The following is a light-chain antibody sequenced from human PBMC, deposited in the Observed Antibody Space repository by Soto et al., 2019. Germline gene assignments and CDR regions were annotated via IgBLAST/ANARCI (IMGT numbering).Light chain of an antibody. CDR1: QSVSIN. CDR2: GAS. CDR3: QQYNNWPRAT. V-gene: IGKV3-15*01. J-gene: IGKJ4*01. Sequence: EIVMTQSPATLSVSPGERATLSCRASQSVSINLAWYQQKPGQAPRLVISGASTRATGFPARFSGSGSGTEFNLTISSLQSEDFGVYYCQQYNNWPRATFGGGTKVDIK.